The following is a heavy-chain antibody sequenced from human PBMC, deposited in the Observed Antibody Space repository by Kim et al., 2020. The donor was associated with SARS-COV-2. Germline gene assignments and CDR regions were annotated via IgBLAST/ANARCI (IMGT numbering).Heavy chain of an antibody. CDR2: IDPSDSYT. D-gene: IGHD3-10*01. CDR3: ARHHSPFYGSGSAPFDY. J-gene: IGHJ4*02. Sequence: GESLKISCKGSGYSFTSYLISWVRQMPGKGLEWMGRIDPSDSYTNYSPSFQGHVTISADKSISTAYLQWSSLKASDTAMYYCARHHSPFYGSGSAPFDYWGQGTLVTVSS. V-gene: IGHV5-10-1*01. CDR1: GYSFTSYL.